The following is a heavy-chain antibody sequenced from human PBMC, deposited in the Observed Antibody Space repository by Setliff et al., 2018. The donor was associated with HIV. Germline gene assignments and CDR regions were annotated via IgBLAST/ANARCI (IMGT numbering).Heavy chain of an antibody. J-gene: IGHJ4*02. D-gene: IGHD3-9*01. CDR2: VHPSGSI. V-gene: IGHV4-34*01. CDR3: ARGRDWAKTGDF. CDR1: GVSFSGDY. Sequence: KTSETLSLTCAVSGVSFSGDYWSWVRQPPGKGLEWIAEVHPSGSINYNSSLKSRVAISVDTSNNQFSLTMTSVTAVDTAVYYCARGRDWAKTGDFWGQGALVTVSS.